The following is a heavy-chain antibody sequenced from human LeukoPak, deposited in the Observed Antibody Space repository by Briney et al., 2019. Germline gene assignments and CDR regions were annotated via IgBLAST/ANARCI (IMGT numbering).Heavy chain of an antibody. CDR1: RGTFSSYT. CDR3: ALQLRDILRSYRPFDY. J-gene: IGHJ4*02. CDR2: IIPILGIA. V-gene: IGHV1-69*02. Sequence: ASVKVSCKASRGTFSSYTISWVRQAPGQGLEWMGRIIPILGIANYAQKFQGRVTITADKSTSTAYMELSSLRSEDTAVYYCALQLRDILRSYRPFDYWGQGTLVTVSS. D-gene: IGHD3-3*01.